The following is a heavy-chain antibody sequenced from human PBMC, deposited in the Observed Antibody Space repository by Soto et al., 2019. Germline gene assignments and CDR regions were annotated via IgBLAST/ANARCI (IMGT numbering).Heavy chain of an antibody. Sequence: HVQLVQSEPEVKKPGASVKVSCKASGYTFRSYGINWVRQAPGQGLEWMGWISGYDGNTNYAQMFQGRVTLTTDTSTTTAYMELRSMRSDDTAVYYCARGGSGSDIDYWCRGALVTVSS. CDR2: ISGYDGNT. J-gene: IGHJ4*02. V-gene: IGHV1-18*01. CDR3: ARGGSGSDIDY. CDR1: GYTFRSYG. D-gene: IGHD3-22*01.